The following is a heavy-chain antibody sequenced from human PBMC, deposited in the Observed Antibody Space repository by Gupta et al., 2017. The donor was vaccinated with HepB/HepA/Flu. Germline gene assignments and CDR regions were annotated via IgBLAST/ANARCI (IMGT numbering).Heavy chain of an antibody. CDR2: ISSDGNNK. D-gene: IGHD2-2*01. V-gene: IGHV3-30*18. CDR1: GFSFSTYC. J-gene: IGHJ6*02. CDR3: AKGVFTSSYSAMDV. Sequence: QVQLVESGGGVVQPGRSLRLSCAASGFSFSTYCMHWVRQAPGKGLEWVAVISSDGNNKYYADSVKGRFTISRVNSKNTLYLQMTSLRAEDTAVYYCAKGVFTSSYSAMDVWGQGTTVTVSS.